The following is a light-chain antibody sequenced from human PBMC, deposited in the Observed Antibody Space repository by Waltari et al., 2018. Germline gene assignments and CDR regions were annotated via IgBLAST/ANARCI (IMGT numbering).Light chain of an antibody. Sequence: DTQMTQSPSTLSASVGDRVTITCRASQSISSWLAWYQQKPGKAPKLLIYKASSLESGVPSRFSGSGSGTEFTLTISSLQPDDFATYYCQQYNNYLTFGPGTKVDI. CDR3: QQYNNYLT. CDR2: KAS. V-gene: IGKV1-5*03. CDR1: QSISSW. J-gene: IGKJ3*01.